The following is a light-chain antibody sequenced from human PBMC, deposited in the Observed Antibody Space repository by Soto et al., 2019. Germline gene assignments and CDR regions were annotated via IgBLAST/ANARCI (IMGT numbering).Light chain of an antibody. CDR1: QSVSSN. V-gene: IGKV3-15*01. Sequence: EIVMMQSPATLSVSPGERATLSCRASQSVSSNLAWYQQTPGQAPRLLIYGASTRATGIPARFSGSGSGTEFTHTISSPQSKNSAVYSCQQYNNWPQYTVGQGTKQQI. CDR2: GAS. CDR3: QQYNNWPQYT. J-gene: IGKJ2*01.